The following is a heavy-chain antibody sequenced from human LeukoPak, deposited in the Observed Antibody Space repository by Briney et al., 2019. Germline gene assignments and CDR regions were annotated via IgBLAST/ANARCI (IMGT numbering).Heavy chain of an antibody. CDR1: GYTFTGYY. V-gene: IGHV1-2*02. CDR2: INPNSGGT. CDR3: ATYIGYCTNGVCFAHFDY. D-gene: IGHD2-8*01. Sequence: ASVKVSCKASGYTFTGYYMHWVRQAPGQGLEWMGWINPNSGGTNYAQKFQGRVTMTRDTSISTAYMELSRLRSDDTAVYYCATYIGYCTNGVCFAHFDYWGRGTLVTVSS. J-gene: IGHJ4*02.